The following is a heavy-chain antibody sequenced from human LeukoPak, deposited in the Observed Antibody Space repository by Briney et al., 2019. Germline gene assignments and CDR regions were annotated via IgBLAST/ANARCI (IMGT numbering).Heavy chain of an antibody. Sequence: PGGSLRLSCAASGFTFSDYYMSWIRQAPGKGLEWVSYISSSGSTIYYADSVKGRFTISRDNAKNSLYLQMNSLRAEDTAVYYCARCHSSTTRRCAFDTWGQGTMVTVSS. CDR3: ARCHSSTTRRCAFDT. V-gene: IGHV3-11*04. CDR1: GFTFSDYY. D-gene: IGHD2-2*01. CDR2: ISSSGSTI. J-gene: IGHJ3*02.